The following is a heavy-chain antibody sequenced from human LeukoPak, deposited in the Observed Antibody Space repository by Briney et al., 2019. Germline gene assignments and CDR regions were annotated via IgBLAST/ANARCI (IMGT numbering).Heavy chain of an antibody. J-gene: IGHJ4*02. D-gene: IGHD3-9*01. V-gene: IGHV3-23*01. CDR2: ISGSGGST. Sequence: GGSLRLSCAASGFTFSSHAMSWVRQAPGKGLEWVSAISGSGGSTYYADSVKGRFTISRDNSKNTLHLQMNSLRAEDTAVYYCVPEYDTPRLWGGYWGQGTLVTVSS. CDR1: GFTFSSHA. CDR3: VPEYDTPRLWGGY.